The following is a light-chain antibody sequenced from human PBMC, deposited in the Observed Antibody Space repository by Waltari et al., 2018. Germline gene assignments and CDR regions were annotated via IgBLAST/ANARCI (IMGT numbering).Light chain of an antibody. CDR2: DAS. CDR3: QQFGTSPLT. Sequence: DIVLTQSPATLSLSPGERATLSCGASQSVRSNYLAWYQQKPDLAPRLLIYDASSRATGIPDRLGGSGSGTDFTLTISRLEPEDFAVYYCQQFGTSPLTFGGGTKVEIK. J-gene: IGKJ4*01. V-gene: IGKV3D-20*01. CDR1: QSVRSNY.